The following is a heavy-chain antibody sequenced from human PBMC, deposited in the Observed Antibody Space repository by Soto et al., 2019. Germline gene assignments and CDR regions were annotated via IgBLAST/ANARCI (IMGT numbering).Heavy chain of an antibody. CDR3: ASRGYSGYDQSPFDY. CDR1: GYTFTSYG. J-gene: IGHJ4*02. D-gene: IGHD5-12*01. V-gene: IGHV1-18*01. Sequence: ASVKVSCKASGYTFTSYGISWVRQAPGQGLEWMGWISAYNGNTNYAQKLQGRVTMTTDTSTSTAYMELRSLRAEDTAVYYCASRGYSGYDQSPFDYWGQGTLVTVSS. CDR2: ISAYNGNT.